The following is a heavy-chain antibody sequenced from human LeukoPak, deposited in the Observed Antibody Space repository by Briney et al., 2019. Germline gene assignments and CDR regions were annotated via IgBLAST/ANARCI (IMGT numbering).Heavy chain of an antibody. CDR1: GFTFSGHW. CDR3: AKGSSRPPNAFDI. Sequence: GGSLRLSCTASGFTFSGHWMSWVRQAPGKGLEWVASIRQDGSEKHYVDSVEGRFIISRDNAKNSLHLQMNSLRAEDTAVYYCAKGSSRPPNAFDIWGQGTLVTVSS. CDR2: IRQDGSEK. D-gene: IGHD6-6*01. V-gene: IGHV3-7*01. J-gene: IGHJ3*02.